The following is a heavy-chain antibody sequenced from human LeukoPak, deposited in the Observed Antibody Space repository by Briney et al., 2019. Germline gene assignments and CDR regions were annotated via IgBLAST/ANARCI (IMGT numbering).Heavy chain of an antibody. Sequence: GGSLRLSCAASGFTFSSSSMNWVRQAPGKGLEWVSYISSSSSTIYYADSVKGRFTISRDNAKNSLYLQMNSLRDEDTAVYYCASGLITFGGVIVTFDYWGQGTLVTVSS. D-gene: IGHD3-16*02. V-gene: IGHV3-48*02. CDR1: GFTFSSSS. CDR3: ASGLITFGGVIVTFDY. J-gene: IGHJ4*02. CDR2: ISSSSSTI.